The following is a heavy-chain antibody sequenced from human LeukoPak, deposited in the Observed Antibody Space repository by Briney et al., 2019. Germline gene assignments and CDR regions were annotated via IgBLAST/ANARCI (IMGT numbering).Heavy chain of an antibody. Sequence: PSETLSLTCTVSSGSVSSGGHYWTWIRQHPGKGLERIGCIYSGGSAYYNPALKSRVTITGDTSKNQFSLKVTSVTAADTALYFCARSDTGGYYFDYWGQGTQVIVSP. V-gene: IGHV4-31*03. CDR3: ARSDTGGYYFDY. J-gene: IGHJ4*02. CDR1: SGSVSSGGHY. CDR2: IYSGGSA. D-gene: IGHD2-8*02.